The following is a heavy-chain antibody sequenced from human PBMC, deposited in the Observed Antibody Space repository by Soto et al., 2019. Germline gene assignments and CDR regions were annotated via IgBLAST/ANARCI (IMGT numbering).Heavy chain of an antibody. CDR3: AARSGNSGWNPFAY. V-gene: IGHV3-30*03. D-gene: IGHD6-19*01. J-gene: IGHJ4*02. Sequence: QVQLVESGGGVVQPGRSLRLSCAASGFTFSSYGMHWVRQAPGKGLEWVAVLSYDGSNKYYADSVKGRFTISRDNSKNTLYLQMNSLRAEDTAVYYCAARSGNSGWNPFAYWGQGTLVTVSS. CDR2: LSYDGSNK. CDR1: GFTFSSYG.